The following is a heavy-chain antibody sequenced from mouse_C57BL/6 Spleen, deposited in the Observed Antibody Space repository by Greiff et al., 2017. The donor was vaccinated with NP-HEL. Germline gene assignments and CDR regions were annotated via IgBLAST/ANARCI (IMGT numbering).Heavy chain of an antibody. J-gene: IGHJ2*01. CDR3: AMRPFDY. CDR2: IYPGDGDT. CDR1: GYAFSSSW. V-gene: IGHV1-82*01. Sequence: QVQLQQSGPELVKPGASVKISCKASGYAFSSSWMNWVKQRPGKGLEWIGRIYPGDGDTNYNGKFKGKATLTADKSSSTAYMQLSSLTSEDSAVYFCAMRPFDYWGKGTTLTVSS.